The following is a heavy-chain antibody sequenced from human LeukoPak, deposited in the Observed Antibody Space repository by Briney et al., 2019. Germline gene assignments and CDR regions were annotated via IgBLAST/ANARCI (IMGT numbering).Heavy chain of an antibody. D-gene: IGHD3-10*01. J-gene: IGHJ4*02. CDR3: AKGVLWFGPDGYFHY. CDR2: ISGSGGST. Sequence: GGSLRLSCAASGVTFSSYAMSWVRQAPGKGLEWVAAISGSGGSTYYADSVKGRLPISRDNSKNPLYLPMNSLRAEDTALYYCAKGVLWFGPDGYFHYWGQGPLVTVPS. V-gene: IGHV3-23*01. CDR1: GVTFSSYA.